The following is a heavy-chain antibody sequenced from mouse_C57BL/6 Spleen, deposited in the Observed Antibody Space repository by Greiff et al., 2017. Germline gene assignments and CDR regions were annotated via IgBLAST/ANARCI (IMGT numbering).Heavy chain of an antibody. V-gene: IGHV1-62-2*01. CDR2: FYPGSGSI. J-gene: IGHJ4*01. Sequence: QVQLKESGAELVKPGASVKLSCKASGYTFTEYTIHWVKQRSGQGLEWIGWFYPGSGSIKYNEKFKDKATLTADKSSSTVYMELSRLASEDSAVYFCARHEEEYGNYDYAMDYWGQGTSVTVSS. CDR1: GYTFTEYT. D-gene: IGHD2-1*01. CDR3: ARHEEEYGNYDYAMDY.